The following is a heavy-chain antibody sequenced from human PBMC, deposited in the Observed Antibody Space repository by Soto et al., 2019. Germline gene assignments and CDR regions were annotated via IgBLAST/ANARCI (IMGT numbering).Heavy chain of an antibody. V-gene: IGHV2-5*02. Sequence: QITLKESGPTLVKPTQTLTLTCTFSGFSLSTSGVGVGWIRQPPGKALEWLAFIYWDDDKRYSPSLKSRLTXXXXXXXXXXXXXXXXXXXXXXXXXXXXXXXXXXXXXXFDYWGQGTLVTVSS. CDR2: IYWDDDK. J-gene: IGHJ4*02. CDR3: XXXXXXXXXXXFDY. CDR1: GFSLSTSGVG.